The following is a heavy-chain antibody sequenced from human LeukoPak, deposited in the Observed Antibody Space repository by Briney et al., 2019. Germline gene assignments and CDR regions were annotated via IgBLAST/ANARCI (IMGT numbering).Heavy chain of an antibody. V-gene: IGHV1-2*02. Sequence: GASVKVSCKASGYTFTGYYMHWVRQAPGQGLEWMGWINPNSGGTNYAQKLQGRVTMTTDTSTSTAYMELRSLRSDDTAVYYCAIAPLYSGSYYGWFDPWGQGTLVTVSS. D-gene: IGHD1-26*01. J-gene: IGHJ5*02. CDR1: GYTFTGYY. CDR2: INPNSGGT. CDR3: AIAPLYSGSYYGWFDP.